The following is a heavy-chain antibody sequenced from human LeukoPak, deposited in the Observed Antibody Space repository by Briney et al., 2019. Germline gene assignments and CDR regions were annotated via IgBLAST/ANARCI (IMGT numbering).Heavy chain of an antibody. D-gene: IGHD1-14*01. J-gene: IGHJ4*02. V-gene: IGHV4-39*01. CDR3: AKFKPRTGFDY. CDR2: ISSSGEA. CDR1: GGSITTTSFS. Sequence: PSETLSLTRAVSGGSITTTSFSWAWIRQPPGQDLEWIATISSSGEAYYHPSLMSRVTISIDTSKNQFSLDLTSVTAADTGLFYCAKFKPRTGFDYWGQGILVIVSS.